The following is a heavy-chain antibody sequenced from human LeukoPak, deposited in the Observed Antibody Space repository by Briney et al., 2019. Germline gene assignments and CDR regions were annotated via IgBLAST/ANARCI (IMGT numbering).Heavy chain of an antibody. D-gene: IGHD6-19*01. CDR3: ARLAVAYFDS. Sequence: GGSLRLSCAASGFTVSNNYMSWVRQAPGKGLEWVSVIYSGGSTYYPDSVKGRFTISRDNSKNTLYLQMNILRAEDTAVYYCARLAVAYFDSWGQGALVTVSS. V-gene: IGHV3-66*04. CDR1: GFTVSNNY. CDR2: IYSGGST. J-gene: IGHJ4*02.